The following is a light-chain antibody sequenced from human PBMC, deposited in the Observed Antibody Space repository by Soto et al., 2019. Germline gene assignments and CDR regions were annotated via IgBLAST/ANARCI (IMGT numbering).Light chain of an antibody. Sequence: EIVLTQSPGTLSLSPGERATLSCRASQSVTINYLAWYQQKPGQAPRLLVYGASTRATGIPDRLSGSGSGTDFTLTINRLEPEDFAVYYCQQYGSSPFTFGPGTKVDIK. V-gene: IGKV3-20*01. CDR2: GAS. CDR1: QSVTINY. J-gene: IGKJ3*01. CDR3: QQYGSSPFT.